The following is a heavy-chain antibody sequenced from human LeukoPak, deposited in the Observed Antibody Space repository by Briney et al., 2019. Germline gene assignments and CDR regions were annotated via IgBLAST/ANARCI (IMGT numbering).Heavy chain of an antibody. CDR1: GFTFSSYA. CDR2: TSGSGGST. D-gene: IGHD6-19*01. J-gene: IGHJ4*02. V-gene: IGHV3-23*01. CDR3: AKVGSSGWYSTNYFDY. Sequence: GGSLRLSCAASGFTFSSYAMSWVRQAPGKGLEWVSATSGSGGSTYYADSVKGRFTISRDNSKNTLYLQMNSLRAEDTAVYYCAKVGSSGWYSTNYFDYWGQGTLVTVSS.